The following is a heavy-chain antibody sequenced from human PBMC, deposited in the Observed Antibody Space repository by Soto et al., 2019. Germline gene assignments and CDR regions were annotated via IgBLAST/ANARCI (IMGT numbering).Heavy chain of an antibody. Sequence: PSETLSLTCTVSGGSISSGGYYWSWIRQHPGKGLEWIGYIYYSGSTYYNPSLKSRVTISVDTSKNQFSLKLSSVTAADTAVYYCARAPLDFGVVIKYYYYGMDVWGQGTTVTVSS. CDR2: IYYSGST. V-gene: IGHV4-31*03. D-gene: IGHD3-3*01. CDR3: ARAPLDFGVVIKYYYYGMDV. J-gene: IGHJ6*02. CDR1: GGSISSGGYY.